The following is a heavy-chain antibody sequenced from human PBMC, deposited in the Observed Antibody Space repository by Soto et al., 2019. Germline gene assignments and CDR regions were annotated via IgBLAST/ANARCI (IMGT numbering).Heavy chain of an antibody. CDR2: ISSSSSYI. CDR3: ASHPRDSSGYWYYFDY. CDR1: GFTFSSYS. D-gene: IGHD3-22*01. Sequence: GGSLRLSCAASGFTFSSYSMNWVRQAPGKGLEWVSSISSSSSYIYYANSVKGLFTISRDNAKNSLYLQMNSLRAEDTAVYYCASHPRDSSGYWYYFDYWGQGTLVTGLL. V-gene: IGHV3-21*01. J-gene: IGHJ4*02.